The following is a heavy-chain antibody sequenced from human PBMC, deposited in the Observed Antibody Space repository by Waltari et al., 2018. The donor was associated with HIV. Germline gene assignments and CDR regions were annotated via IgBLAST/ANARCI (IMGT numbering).Heavy chain of an antibody. CDR2: SSWHSTRI. Sequence: EVQLVESGGGLVLPGRSLRLSCTAAGFKFDDYAMHWVRQPPGKGMEWVSSSSWHSTRITYADSVKGRFTISRDNAKKSLYLQMDSLRPEDTAFYYCSRGPMYNWFDPWGQGTLVTVSS. CDR1: GFKFDDYA. D-gene: IGHD3-10*02. CDR3: SRGPMYNWFDP. J-gene: IGHJ5*02. V-gene: IGHV3-9*01.